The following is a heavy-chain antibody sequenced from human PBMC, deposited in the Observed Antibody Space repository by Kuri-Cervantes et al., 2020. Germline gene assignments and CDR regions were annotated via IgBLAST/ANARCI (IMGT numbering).Heavy chain of an antibody. CDR3: ARLLRLQFGTELYYSDY. Sequence: LSLTCAASGFTFSSYSMNWVRQAPGKGLEWVSSISSSSSYIYYADSVKGRFTISRDNAKNSLYLQMNSLRAEDTAVYYCARLLRLQFGTELYYSDYWGQGTLVTVSS. CDR2: ISSSSSYI. CDR1: GFTFSSYS. D-gene: IGHD5-12*01. V-gene: IGHV3-21*01. J-gene: IGHJ4*02.